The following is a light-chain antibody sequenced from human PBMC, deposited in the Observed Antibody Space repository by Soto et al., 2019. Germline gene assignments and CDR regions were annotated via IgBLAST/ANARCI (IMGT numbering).Light chain of an antibody. CDR3: QQRSNWPPTWT. CDR1: QSVSSY. Sequence: EIVLLQSPATLSLSPGERATLSCRASQSVSSYLAWYQHIPGQAPRLLIYDASKRATGIPARFSGSGSGTDFTLTISSLEPEDFAVYYCQQRSNWPPTWTFGQGTKVEVK. CDR2: DAS. J-gene: IGKJ1*01. V-gene: IGKV3-11*01.